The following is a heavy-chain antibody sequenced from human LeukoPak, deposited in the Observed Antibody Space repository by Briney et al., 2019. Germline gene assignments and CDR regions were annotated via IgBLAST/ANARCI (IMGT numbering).Heavy chain of an antibody. CDR2: IYHSGST. CDR3: ARHSGYSYAIQT. CDR1: GYSISSGYY. D-gene: IGHD5-18*01. Sequence: PSETLSLTCAVSGYSISSGYYWGWIRQPPGEGLEWIGSIYHSGSTHYNPSLKSRVTISVDTSKNQFSLKLSSVTAADTAVYYCARHSGYSYAIQTWGQGTIVTVSS. V-gene: IGHV4-38-2*01. J-gene: IGHJ3*01.